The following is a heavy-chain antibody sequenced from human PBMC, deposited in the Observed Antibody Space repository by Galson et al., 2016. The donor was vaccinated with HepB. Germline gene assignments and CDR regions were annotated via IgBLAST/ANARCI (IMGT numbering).Heavy chain of an antibody. CDR3: ARHFKDRGDFFDS. CDR1: SGSISSNTNY. V-gene: IGHV4-39*01. Sequence: SETLSLTCTVSSGSISSNTNYWGWLRQPPGKGLEWIGSILYIGDTFYSPSLKSRVTMSVDISKNLFSLRLTSVSAADTATYYCARHFKDRGDFFDSWGQGTVVTVSS. CDR2: ILYIGDT. D-gene: IGHD1-14*01. J-gene: IGHJ4*02.